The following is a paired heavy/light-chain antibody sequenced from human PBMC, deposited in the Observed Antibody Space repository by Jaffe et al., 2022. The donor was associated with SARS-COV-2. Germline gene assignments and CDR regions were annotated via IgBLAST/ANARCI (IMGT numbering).Light chain of an antibody. CDR3: QAWDNNVAV. CDR1: KLGDTY. V-gene: IGLV3-1*01. J-gene: IGLJ2*01. CDR2: QDN. Sequence: SYELTQAPSVSVSPGQTASITCSGDKLGDTYVSWYQQKSGHSPVVVIYQDNKRPSGIPERVSGSNSGNTATLTISGTQSMDEADYYCQAWDNNVAVFGGGTKLTVL.
Heavy chain of an antibody. CDR1: GSDFATSW. D-gene: IGHD7-27*01. Sequence: EVQLVQSGAEVKKPGESLKISCKHSGSDFATSWIAWVRQMPGKGLEWMGFVFPGDSDTRYSPSFQGQVTISADKSMNTAYLQWTSLKASDSAMYYCARRLGPGDPFDYWGQGTLVTVSS. J-gene: IGHJ4*02. V-gene: IGHV5-51*01. CDR2: VFPGDSDT. CDR3: ARRLGPGDPFDY.